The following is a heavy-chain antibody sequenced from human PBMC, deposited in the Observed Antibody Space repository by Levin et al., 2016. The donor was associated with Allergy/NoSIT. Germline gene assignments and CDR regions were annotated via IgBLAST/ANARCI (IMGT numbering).Heavy chain of an antibody. CDR2: ISYEGSSK. Sequence: WIRQPPGKGLEWVAVISYEGSSKYYADSVKGRFTISRDNSKNTLYLQMNSLRAEDTAVYYCAKVGERGWLPQYFYYMDVWGKGTTVTVSS. CDR3: AKVGERGWLPQYFYYMDV. V-gene: IGHV3-30*18. D-gene: IGHD5-18*01. J-gene: IGHJ6*03.